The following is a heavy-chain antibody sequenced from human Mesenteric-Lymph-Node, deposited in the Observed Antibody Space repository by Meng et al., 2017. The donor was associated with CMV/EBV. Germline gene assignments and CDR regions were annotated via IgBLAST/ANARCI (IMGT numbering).Heavy chain of an antibody. CDR3: ARDQEYSSSDFDY. CDR2: ISSSGLTI. V-gene: IGHV3-48*03. Sequence: GESLKISCAASGFTFSSCEMNWVRQAPGKGLEWVSYISSSGLTIYYADSVKGRFTISRDNAKNSLYLQMNSLRAEDTAVYYCARDQEYSSSDFDYWGEGTLVTVSS. D-gene: IGHD6-6*01. J-gene: IGHJ4*02. CDR1: GFTFSSCE.